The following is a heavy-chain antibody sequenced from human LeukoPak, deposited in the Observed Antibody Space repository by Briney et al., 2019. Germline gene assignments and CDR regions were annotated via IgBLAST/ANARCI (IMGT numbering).Heavy chain of an antibody. CDR3: ARGTGAFDI. J-gene: IGHJ3*02. CDR2: IKSDGSFT. CDR1: GFTFSSHW. Sequence: GGSLRLSCVASGFTFSSHWMHWVRPAPGKGLGRVSHIKSDGSFTNYADSVKGRFTISRDNAKNTLYLQMNSLRPEDTAVYYCARGTGAFDIWGQGTKVTVSS. D-gene: IGHD1-1*01. V-gene: IGHV3-74*01.